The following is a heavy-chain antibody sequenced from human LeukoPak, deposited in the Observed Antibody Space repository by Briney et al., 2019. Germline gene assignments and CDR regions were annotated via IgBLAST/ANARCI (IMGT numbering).Heavy chain of an antibody. D-gene: IGHD2-2*02. CDR1: GFTFSSYA. Sequence: GGSLRLSCAASGFTFSSYAMSWVRQAPGKGLEWVSAISGSGGSTYYADSAKGRFTIPRDNSKNTLYLQMNSLRAEDTAVYCCAKWGRDIVVVPAAIIFDYWGQGTLVTVSS. CDR2: ISGSGGST. V-gene: IGHV3-23*01. J-gene: IGHJ4*02. CDR3: AKWGRDIVVVPAAIIFDY.